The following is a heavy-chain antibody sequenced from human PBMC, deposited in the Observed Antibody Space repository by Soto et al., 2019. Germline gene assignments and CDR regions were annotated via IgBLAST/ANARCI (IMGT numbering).Heavy chain of an antibody. V-gene: IGHV1-69*06. CDR3: AGRCDSTTCLGHFDY. CDR1: GGTFNNYV. Sequence: QVQLVQSGGEVKKPGSSVKVSCKASGGTFNNYVVNWVRQAPGQGLEWMGGILPIFATANYAQKFQGRVTITADKSTSTAYMELTSLRSEDTAVYYCAGRCDSTTCLGHFDYWGQVTLVTVAS. CDR2: ILPIFATA. J-gene: IGHJ4*02. D-gene: IGHD2-2*01.